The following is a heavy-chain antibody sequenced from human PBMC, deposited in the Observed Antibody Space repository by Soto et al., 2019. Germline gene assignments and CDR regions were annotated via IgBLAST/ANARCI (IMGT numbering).Heavy chain of an antibody. Sequence: SETLSLTWTVSSDSISSYYWIWIRQSPGKGLEWIGNTDYSGNTNYNPSLKSRVTISGDTSKNQFSLRLSSVTAADTAVYYCARAVGDPLYYLDYWGQGTLGTVSS. J-gene: IGHJ4*02. V-gene: IGHV4-59*08. CDR3: ARAVGDPLYYLDY. D-gene: IGHD6-19*01. CDR1: SDSISSYY. CDR2: TDYSGNT.